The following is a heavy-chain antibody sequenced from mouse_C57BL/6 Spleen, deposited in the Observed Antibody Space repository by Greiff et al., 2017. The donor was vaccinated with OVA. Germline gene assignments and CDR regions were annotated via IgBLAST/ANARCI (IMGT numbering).Heavy chain of an antibody. Sequence: QVQLKQPGAELVKPGASVKVSCKASGYTFTSYWMHWVKQRPGQGLEWIGRIHPSDSDTNYNQKFKGKATLTVDKSSSTAYMQLSSLTSEDSAVYYCAIFDYDLDFDYWGQGTTLTVSS. CDR3: AIFDYDLDFDY. CDR1: GYTFTSYW. CDR2: IHPSDSDT. J-gene: IGHJ2*01. D-gene: IGHD2-4*01. V-gene: IGHV1-74*01.